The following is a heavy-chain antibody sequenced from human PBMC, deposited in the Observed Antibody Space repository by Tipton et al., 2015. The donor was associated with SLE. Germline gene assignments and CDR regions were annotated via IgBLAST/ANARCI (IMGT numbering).Heavy chain of an antibody. V-gene: IGHV3-23*01. CDR2: ISGSGGST. D-gene: IGHD6-13*01. CDR1: GFTFSNYA. CDR3: AKDVIAAAGTWYFDY. Sequence: GSLRLSCAASGFTFSNYAMSWVRQAPGKGLEWVSAISGSGGSTYYADSVKGRFTISRDNSKNTLYLQMNSLRAEATAVYYCAKDVIAAAGTWYFDYWGQGTLVTVSS. J-gene: IGHJ4*02.